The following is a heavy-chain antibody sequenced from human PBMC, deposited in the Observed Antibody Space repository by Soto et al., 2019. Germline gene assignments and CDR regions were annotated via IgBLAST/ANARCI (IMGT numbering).Heavy chain of an antibody. D-gene: IGHD3-10*01. Sequence: LRLSFAASGFTFSSYAMSWVRQAPGKGLEWVSAISGSGGSTYYADSVKGRFTISRDNSKNTLYLQMNSLRAEDTAVYYCAKDLGITMVRGVDNWFDPWGQGTLVTVSS. CDR3: AKDLGITMVRGVDNWFDP. CDR1: GFTFSSYA. V-gene: IGHV3-23*01. CDR2: ISGSGGST. J-gene: IGHJ5*02.